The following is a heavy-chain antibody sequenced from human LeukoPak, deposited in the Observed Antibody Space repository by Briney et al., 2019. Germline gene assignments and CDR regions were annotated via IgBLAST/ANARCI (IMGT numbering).Heavy chain of an antibody. Sequence: ASVKVSCKASGYTFTSYAMHWVRQAPGQRLEWMGWINAGNGNTKYSQKLQGRVTITRDTSTSTAYMELSSLRSEDTAVYYCARAYPGRCGEWRKNHGMDVWGKGTTVTVST. CDR3: ARAYPGRCGEWRKNHGMDV. CDR2: INAGNGNT. V-gene: IGHV1-3*01. CDR1: GYTFTSYA. D-gene: IGHD3-10*01. J-gene: IGHJ6*04.